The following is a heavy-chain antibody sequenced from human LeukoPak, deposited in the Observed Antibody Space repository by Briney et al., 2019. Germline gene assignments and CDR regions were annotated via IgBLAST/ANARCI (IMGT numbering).Heavy chain of an antibody. V-gene: IGHV4-39*01. Sequence: IPSETLSLTCTVSGGSITSDNDHWDWIRQPPGKGLEWIGSVHHTGATYYNPSLRSRVTISVDTSKNQFSLKVTSVTAADTAAYYCARRLSYYDYWGQGTLVTVSS. CDR2: VHHTGAT. CDR3: ARRLSYYDY. CDR1: GGSITSDNDH. J-gene: IGHJ4*02. D-gene: IGHD2-21*02.